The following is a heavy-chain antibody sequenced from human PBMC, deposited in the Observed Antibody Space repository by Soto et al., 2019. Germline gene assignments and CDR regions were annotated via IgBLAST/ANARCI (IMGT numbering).Heavy chain of an antibody. J-gene: IGHJ3*02. D-gene: IGHD2-2*01. CDR2: ISTTSTYT. V-gene: IGHV3-21*01. CDR3: ARDDGLSSTNVKAFDI. Sequence: GSLRLSCAASGFTFSRYYMNWVRQAPGKGLEWVSSISTTSTYTHYADSLKGRFTISRDNAKKLLYLQMDSLRAEDTAVYYCARDDGLSSTNVKAFDIWGQGTKGTVS. CDR1: GFTFSRYY.